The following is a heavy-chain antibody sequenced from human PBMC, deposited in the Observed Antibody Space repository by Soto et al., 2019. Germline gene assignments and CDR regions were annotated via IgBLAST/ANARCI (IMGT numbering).Heavy chain of an antibody. J-gene: IGHJ6*02. V-gene: IGHV5-51*01. Sequence: GEALNISCEGSGYSFTSYCIGWVRQMPGKGPEWMGIIYPGDSDTRYSPSFQGQVTISADKSISTAYLQWSSLKASDTAMYYCATADSGSYYNGDGDFYYYYGMDVWGQGTTVTV. D-gene: IGHD3-10*01. CDR1: GYSFTSYC. CDR3: ATADSGSYYNGDGDFYYYYGMDV. CDR2: IYPGDSDT.